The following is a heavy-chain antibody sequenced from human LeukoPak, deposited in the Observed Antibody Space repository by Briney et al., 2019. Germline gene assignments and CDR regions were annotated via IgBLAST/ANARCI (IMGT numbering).Heavy chain of an antibody. CDR1: GYTFTSYG. V-gene: IGHV1-18*01. J-gene: IGHJ3*02. Sequence: SVKVSCKASGYTFTSYGISWVRQAPGQGLEWMGWISAYNGNTNYAQKLQGRVTMTTDTSTSTAYMELRSLRSDDTAVYYCARGGYFGYCSGGSCPDAFDIWGQGTMVTVSS. CDR2: ISAYNGNT. CDR3: ARGGYFGYCSGGSCPDAFDI. D-gene: IGHD2-15*01.